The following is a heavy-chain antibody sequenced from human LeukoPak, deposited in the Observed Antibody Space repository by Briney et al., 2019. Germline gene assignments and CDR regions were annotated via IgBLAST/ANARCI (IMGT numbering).Heavy chain of an antibody. CDR1: GGSIASSSYY. CDR3: ARRVGFYGSGSLNYFDP. D-gene: IGHD3-10*01. Sequence: PSETLSLTCSVSGGSIASSSYYWGWIRQPPGKGLEWTGSVFRTGTTYYSASLKSRVSISVDTSKNDFALKLASVTAADTAMYFCARRVGFYGSGSLNYFDPWGQGILVSVSS. V-gene: IGHV4-39*02. J-gene: IGHJ5*01. CDR2: VFRTGTT.